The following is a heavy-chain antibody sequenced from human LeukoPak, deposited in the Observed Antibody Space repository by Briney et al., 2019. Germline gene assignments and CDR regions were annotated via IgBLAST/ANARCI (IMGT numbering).Heavy chain of an antibody. J-gene: IGHJ4*02. V-gene: IGHV3-48*03. Sequence: GGSLRLFCAASGFTFSLYEINWVRQAPGKGLEWVSYISSSGDTIYYADSVKGRFTISRDNAKSSLSLQMNSLRVEDTAVYYCARMGPTSLDFWGQGTLVTVPS. D-gene: IGHD1-26*01. CDR2: ISSSGDTI. CDR3: ARMGPTSLDF. CDR1: GFTFSLYE.